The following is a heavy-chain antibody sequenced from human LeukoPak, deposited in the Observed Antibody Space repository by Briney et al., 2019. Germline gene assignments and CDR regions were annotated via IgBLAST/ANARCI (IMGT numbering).Heavy chain of an antibody. Sequence: GGSLRLSCAASGFTFSSYSMNWVRQAPGKGLEWVPSISSSSSYIYYADSVKGRFTISRDNAKNSLYLQMNSLRAEDTAVYYCASLLLWFGELSGAASDYWGQGTLVTVSS. CDR2: ISSSSSYI. CDR1: GFTFSSYS. V-gene: IGHV3-21*01. CDR3: ASLLLWFGELSGAASDY. D-gene: IGHD3-10*01. J-gene: IGHJ4*02.